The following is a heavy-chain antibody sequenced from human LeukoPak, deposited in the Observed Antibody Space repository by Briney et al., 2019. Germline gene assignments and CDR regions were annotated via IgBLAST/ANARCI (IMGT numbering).Heavy chain of an antibody. CDR1: GFTFSSYW. V-gene: IGHV3-74*01. D-gene: IGHD1-26*01. CDR2: INSDGSST. J-gene: IGHJ4*02. CDR3: ARDRSGSYFDY. Sequence: GGSLRLSCAASGFTFSSYWMHWVRQAPGKGLVWVSRINSDGSSTSYADSVRGRFTISRDNAKNTLYLQMNSLRAEDTAVYYCARDRSGSYFDYWGQGTLVTVSS.